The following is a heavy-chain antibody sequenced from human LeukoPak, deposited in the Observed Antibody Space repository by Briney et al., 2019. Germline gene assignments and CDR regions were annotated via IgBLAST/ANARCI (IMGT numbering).Heavy chain of an antibody. CDR2: INYSGST. V-gene: IGHV4-39*07. CDR1: GGSISSTTYY. D-gene: IGHD5-18*01. J-gene: IGHJ6*03. CDR3: ARGRRDTAMIIYYYYYYMDV. Sequence: PSETLSLTCTVSGGSISSTTYYWVWIRQPPGKGLDWIGSINYSGSTYYNPSLKSRVTISVDTSKNQFSLKLSSVTAADTAVYYCARGRRDTAMIIYYYYYYMDVWGKGTTVTISS.